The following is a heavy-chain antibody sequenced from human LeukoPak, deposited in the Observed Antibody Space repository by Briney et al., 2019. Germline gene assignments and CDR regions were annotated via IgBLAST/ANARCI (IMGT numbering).Heavy chain of an antibody. CDR2: IYYSGYT. CDR3: ARELNWRYFDY. V-gene: IGHV4-59*12. J-gene: IGHJ4*02. Sequence: KPSETLSLTCTVSGGSISSYYWSWIRQPPGKGLKWIGNIYYSGYTTYSPSLRSRVTISVDTSKSQFSLKLSSVTAADTAVYYCARELNWRYFDYWGQGTLVTVSS. CDR1: GGSISSYY. D-gene: IGHD1-1*01.